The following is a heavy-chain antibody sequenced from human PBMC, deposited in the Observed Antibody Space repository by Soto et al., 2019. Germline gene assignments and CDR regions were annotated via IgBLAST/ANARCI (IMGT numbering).Heavy chain of an antibody. D-gene: IGHD6-19*01. CDR1: GFTFSNSA. CDR3: AADVIAVAGDFDP. J-gene: IGHJ5*02. Sequence: SVKVSCKASGFTFSNSAVQWVRQSRGQRLEWMGWIVVGSGHPNLAQKFQDRVTLTRDMSTGTAYMELSSLRSEDTAVYYCAADVIAVAGDFDPWGQGTLVSVSS. V-gene: IGHV1-58*01. CDR2: IVVGSGHP.